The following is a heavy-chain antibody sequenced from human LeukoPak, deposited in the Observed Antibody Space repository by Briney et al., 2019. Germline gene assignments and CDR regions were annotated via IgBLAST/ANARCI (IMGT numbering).Heavy chain of an antibody. CDR2: INSDGSIT. CDR1: GFTFSSYW. V-gene: IGHV3-74*01. D-gene: IGHD5-12*01. CDR3: ARVRATFSPHFDN. J-gene: IGHJ4*02. Sequence: AGGSLRLSCAASGFTFSSYWMHWVRQAPGKGLMWVSRINSDGSITNYADSVKGRFTISRDNAKNTLYLQMNRLRAEDTAVYYCARVRATFSPHFDNWGQGTLVTVSS.